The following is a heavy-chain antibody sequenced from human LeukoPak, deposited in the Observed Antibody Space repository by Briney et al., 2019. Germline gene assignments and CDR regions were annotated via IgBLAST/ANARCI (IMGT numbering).Heavy chain of an antibody. CDR3: ARGSIAARLRLDY. CDR1: GYTSTSYD. Sequence: ASVKVSCKASGYTSTSYDINWVRQATGQGLEWMGWMNPNSGNTGYAQKFQGRVTMTRNTSISTAYMELSSLRSEDTAVYYCARGSIAARLRLDYWGQGTLVTVSS. J-gene: IGHJ4*02. V-gene: IGHV1-8*01. D-gene: IGHD6-6*01. CDR2: MNPNSGNT.